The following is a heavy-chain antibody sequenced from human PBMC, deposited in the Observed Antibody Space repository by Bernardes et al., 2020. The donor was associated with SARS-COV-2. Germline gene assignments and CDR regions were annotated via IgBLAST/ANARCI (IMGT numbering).Heavy chain of an antibody. CDR2: IWYDGSNK. D-gene: IGHD6-19*01. CDR3: ARTYSSGWYENYGMDV. Sequence: GGSLRLSCAASGFTFSSYGMHWVRQAPGKGLEWVAVIWYDGSNKYYADSVKGRFTISRDNSKNTLYLQMNSLRAEDTAVYYCARTYSSGWYENYGMDVWGQGTTVTVSS. V-gene: IGHV3-33*01. CDR1: GFTFSSYG. J-gene: IGHJ6*02.